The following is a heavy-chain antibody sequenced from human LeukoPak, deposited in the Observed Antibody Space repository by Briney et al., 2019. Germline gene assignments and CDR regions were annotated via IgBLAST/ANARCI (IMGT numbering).Heavy chain of an antibody. J-gene: IGHJ5*02. Sequence: PSETLSLTCTVSGGSISSGSYYWSWIRQPAGKGLEWIGRIYTSGSTNYNPSLKSRVTMSVDTSKNQFSLKLSSVTAADTAVYYCARDPIPLRWGDYGDYGDGEFWFDPWGQGTLVTVSS. CDR1: GGSISSGSYY. CDR3: ARDPIPLRWGDYGDYGDGEFWFDP. V-gene: IGHV4-61*02. CDR2: IYTSGST. D-gene: IGHD4-17*01.